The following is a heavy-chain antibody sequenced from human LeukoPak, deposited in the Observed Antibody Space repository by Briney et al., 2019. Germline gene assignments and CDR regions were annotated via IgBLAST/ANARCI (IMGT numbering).Heavy chain of an antibody. CDR3: ARDHH. V-gene: IGHV3-66*01. CDR1: GFTVSSKD. J-gene: IGHJ5*02. Sequence: GGSLRLSCGASGFTVSSKDMNWVRQAPGKGLEWVSVIYSGGSTQYADFVKDRFTISRDNSNNTLYLQMNSLSAEDSSVYYCARDHHWGQGTLVTVSS. CDR2: IYSGGST.